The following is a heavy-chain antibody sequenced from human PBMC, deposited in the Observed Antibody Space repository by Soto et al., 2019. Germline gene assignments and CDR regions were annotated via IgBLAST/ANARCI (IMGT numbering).Heavy chain of an antibody. J-gene: IGHJ3*02. CDR1: GFTFSNYA. CDR2: IKPDGIDT. Sequence: GGSMRLSCAASGFTFSNYAMSWARQAPGKGLQWVAGIKPDGIDTRYTDSVKGRLTISRDNSKNTVFLQLDSLRIEDTAVYSCARDITGSYSVDIWGQGTMVTVSS. CDR3: ARDITGSYSVDI. D-gene: IGHD1-20*01. V-gene: IGHV3-30-3*01.